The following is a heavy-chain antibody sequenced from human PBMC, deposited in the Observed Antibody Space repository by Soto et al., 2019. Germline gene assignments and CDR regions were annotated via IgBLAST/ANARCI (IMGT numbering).Heavy chain of an antibody. V-gene: IGHV1-46*01. D-gene: IGHD1-26*01. CDR1: GYTFTNYY. CDR2: INPDGGYA. J-gene: IGHJ4*02. Sequence: QVQLVQSGAEGKKPGASVKISCQASGYTFTNYYIHWVRQAPGQGFEWMGIINPDGGYATYSQMFQDRVTMTSDTSSSTVYVELSALTSDDAAVYFCARGEGDFWGQGALVTVSS. CDR3: ARGEGDF.